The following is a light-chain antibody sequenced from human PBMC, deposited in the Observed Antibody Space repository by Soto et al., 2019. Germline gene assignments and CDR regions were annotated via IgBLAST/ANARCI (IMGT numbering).Light chain of an antibody. Sequence: IVLPQSPGTLSLSPGERATLSCRASQSLSSSYLAWYQQKPGQAPRLLIYGTSIRATGIPDGFSGSGSGTDFTLTITRLEPEDFAVYYCQRFGTSPPWTFGQVAKVDIK. CDR1: QSLSSSY. V-gene: IGKV3-20*01. CDR2: GTS. CDR3: QRFGTSPPWT. J-gene: IGKJ1*01.